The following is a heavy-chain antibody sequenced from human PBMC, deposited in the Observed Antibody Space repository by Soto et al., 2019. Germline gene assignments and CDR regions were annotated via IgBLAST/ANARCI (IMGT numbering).Heavy chain of an antibody. CDR3: ARPIAAARHDAFDI. CDR2: INYSGTT. J-gene: IGHJ3*02. V-gene: IGHV4-39*01. CDR1: GGSLSSHNYY. Sequence: HLQLQESGPGLVKPSETLSLTCTVSGGSLSSHNYYWGWLRQSPGQGLEWIGRINYSGTTDYDPSLKSRVTISVDTSKNQFSLKLTSVTAADTAVYYCARPIAAARHDAFDIWGQGRMVTVSS. D-gene: IGHD6-13*01.